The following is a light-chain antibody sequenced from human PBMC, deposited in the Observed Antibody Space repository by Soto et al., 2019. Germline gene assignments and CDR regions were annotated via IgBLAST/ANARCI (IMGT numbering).Light chain of an antibody. V-gene: IGKV3-20*01. CDR3: QQYGSSLPLT. Sequence: EIVLTQSPGTLSLSPGERATLSCRASQSVSSGYLAWYQQQPGQAPRLLIYGASSSVTGIPDRFSGSGSATDFTLTISRLEPEDFAVYYCQQYGSSLPLTFGGGTKVEIK. CDR2: GAS. J-gene: IGKJ4*01. CDR1: QSVSSGY.